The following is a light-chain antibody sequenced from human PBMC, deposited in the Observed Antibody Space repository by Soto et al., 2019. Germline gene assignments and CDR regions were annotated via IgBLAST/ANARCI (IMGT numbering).Light chain of an antibody. CDR3: RQYNNLRVT. CDR1: QSVRSN. J-gene: IGKJ1*01. Sequence: EIVMTQSPATLSVSPGERATLSCRASQSVRSNLAWYQQKPGQAPRLLIFGASTRATGIPARFSGSGSGTEFTLTRSSLQSEDCAVYYCRQYNNLRVTFGQGTRVDIK. CDR2: GAS. V-gene: IGKV3-15*01.